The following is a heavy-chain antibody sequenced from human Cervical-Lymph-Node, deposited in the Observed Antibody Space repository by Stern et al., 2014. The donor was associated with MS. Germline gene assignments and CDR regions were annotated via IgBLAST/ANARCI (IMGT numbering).Heavy chain of an antibody. CDR3: ARASTTANNYYDGVDV. Sequence: VQLVESGAEVKNPGASVKVSCKDSGYTFTDYYMQWMRQATGQGIERMGWMNPNNGGTKSAQKFQGWVTMTRDTSTSTAYMELSRLRSDDTAIYYCARASTTANNYYDGVDVWGQGTTVTVTS. V-gene: IGHV1-2*04. J-gene: IGHJ6*02. D-gene: IGHD1-1*01. CDR1: GYTFTDYY. CDR2: MNPNNGGT.